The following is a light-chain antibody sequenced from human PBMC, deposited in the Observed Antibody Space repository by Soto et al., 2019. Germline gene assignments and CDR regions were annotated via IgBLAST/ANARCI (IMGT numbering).Light chain of an antibody. CDR1: KSISSN. J-gene: IGKJ1*01. CDR3: QQYTHWPVWS. CDR2: GPS. V-gene: IGKV3-15*01. Sequence: IVLTQSPATLSVSPGERATLSCSASKSISSNLAWYQQKPGQAPRLLIYGPSTRATGVPARFSGSGSGTEFTLTIRSLQSEDFAMYYCQQYTHWPVWSFGQGTKVEIK.